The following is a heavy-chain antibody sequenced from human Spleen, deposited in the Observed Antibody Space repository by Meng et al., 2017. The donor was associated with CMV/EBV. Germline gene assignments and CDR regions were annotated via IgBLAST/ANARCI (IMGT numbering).Heavy chain of an antibody. CDR3: AKGRWGGSSYYYGMDV. D-gene: IGHD2-15*01. Sequence: GGSLRLSCAATGFTFDDYAMHWVRQVPGKGLEWVSGITWNSGRIAYADSVKGRFTISRDNAKNSLYLQMNSLRADDTALYYCAKGRWGGSSYYYGMDVWGQGTTVTVSS. J-gene: IGHJ6*02. V-gene: IGHV3-9*01. CDR2: ITWNSGRI. CDR1: GFTFDDYA.